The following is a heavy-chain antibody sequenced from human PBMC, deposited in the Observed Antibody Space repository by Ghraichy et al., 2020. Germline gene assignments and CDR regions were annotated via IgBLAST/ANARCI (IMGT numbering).Heavy chain of an antibody. D-gene: IGHD7-27*01. J-gene: IGHJ4*02. Sequence: GGSLRLSCAASGFTFSSYSMNWVRQAPGKGLEWVSYISSSSSTIYYADSVKGRFTISRDNAKNSLYLQMNSLRDEDTAVYYCAREEEGDWGSSGDFDYWGQGTLVTVSS. CDR3: AREEEGDWGSSGDFDY. V-gene: IGHV3-48*02. CDR2: ISSSSSTI. CDR1: GFTFSSYS.